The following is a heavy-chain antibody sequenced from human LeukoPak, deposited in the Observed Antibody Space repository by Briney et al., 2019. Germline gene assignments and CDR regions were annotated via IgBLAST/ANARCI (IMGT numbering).Heavy chain of an antibody. CDR2: ISSSSSTI. CDR3: ARDFVYGDSLEYFQD. CDR1: GFTFSSHR. V-gene: IGHV3-48*04. J-gene: IGHJ1*01. D-gene: IGHD4-17*01. Sequence: GGSLRLSCAASGFTFSSHRMSWVRQAPGKGLEWVSYISSSSSTILYADSVKGQFTISRDNAKNSLYLQINSLRAEDTAVYYCARDFVYGDSLEYFQDWVQGTLVTVSS.